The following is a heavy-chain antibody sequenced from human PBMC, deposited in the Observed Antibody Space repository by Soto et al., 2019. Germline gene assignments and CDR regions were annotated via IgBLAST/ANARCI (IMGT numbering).Heavy chain of an antibody. V-gene: IGHV1-69*04. CDR1: GGTFSSYT. J-gene: IGHJ6*03. CDR3: ARDSKITIFGQPQSRYMDV. CDR2: IIPILGIA. D-gene: IGHD3-3*01. Sequence: ASVKVSCKASGGTFSSYTISWVRQAPGQGLEWMGRIIPILGIANYAQKFQGRVTITADKSTSTAYMELSSLRSEDTAVYYCARDSKITIFGQPQSRYMDVWGKGTTVTVSS.